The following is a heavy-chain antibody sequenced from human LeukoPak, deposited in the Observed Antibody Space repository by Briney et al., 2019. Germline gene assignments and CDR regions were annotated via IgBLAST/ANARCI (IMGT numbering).Heavy chain of an antibody. CDR1: GGSISSSSYY. CDR3: ARGYSSFNWFDP. CDR2: IYYSGST. D-gene: IGHD5-18*01. Sequence: SETLSLTCTVSGGSISSSSYYWGWIRQPPGKGLEWIGSIYYSGSTYYNPSLKSRVTISVDTSKNQFSLKLSSVTAADTAVYYCARGYSSFNWFDPWGQGTLVTVSS. V-gene: IGHV4-39*07. J-gene: IGHJ5*02.